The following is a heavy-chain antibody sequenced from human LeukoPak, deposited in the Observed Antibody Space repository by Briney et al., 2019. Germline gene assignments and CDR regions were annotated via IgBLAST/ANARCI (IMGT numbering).Heavy chain of an antibody. CDR1: GFTVSNNY. D-gene: IGHD6-25*01. V-gene: IGHV3-66*01. J-gene: IGHJ3*02. Sequence: GGSLRLSCAASGFTVSNNYMSWVRQAPGKGLEWVSVIYSGGRTYYADSVKGRFSISRDNSKNTLYLQMNSLRAEDTAVYYCARSSIAAAGPFDIWGQGTMVTVSS. CDR2: IYSGGRT. CDR3: ARSSIAAAGPFDI.